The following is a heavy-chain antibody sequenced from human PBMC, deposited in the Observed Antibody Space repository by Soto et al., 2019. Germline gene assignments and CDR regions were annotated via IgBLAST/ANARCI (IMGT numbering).Heavy chain of an antibody. J-gene: IGHJ5*02. CDR3: ARGDSSSWYPSWFDP. Sequence: TLSLTCTVSGGSISSYYWSWIRQPAGKGLEWIGRIYTSGSTNYNPSLKSRVTMSVDTSKNRFSLKLSSVTAADTAVYYCARGDSSSWYPSWFDPWGQGTLVTVSS. V-gene: IGHV4-4*07. CDR2: IYTSGST. CDR1: GGSISSYY. D-gene: IGHD6-13*01.